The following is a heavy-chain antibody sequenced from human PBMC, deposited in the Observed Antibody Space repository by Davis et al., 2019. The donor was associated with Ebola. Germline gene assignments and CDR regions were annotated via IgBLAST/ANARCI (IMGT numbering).Heavy chain of an antibody. V-gene: IGHV4-34*01. D-gene: IGHD6-19*01. Sequence: PSETLSLTCAVSGGSLSGYFWGWIRQPPGKGLEWLGEINHIGITNYNPSLKSRVTISVDTSKIQFSLNLNSVTAADTAVYYCTRGGAVAGPWGQGTLVTVSS. CDR1: GGSLSGYF. CDR3: TRGGAVAGP. CDR2: INHIGIT. J-gene: IGHJ5*02.